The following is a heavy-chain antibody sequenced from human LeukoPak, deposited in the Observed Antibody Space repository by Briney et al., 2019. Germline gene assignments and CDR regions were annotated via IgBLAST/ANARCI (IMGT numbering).Heavy chain of an antibody. V-gene: IGHV4-39*07. CDR3: ARVGSSGWYPGLSWFDP. CDR1: GDSISSGDYY. CDR2: IYYSGST. D-gene: IGHD6-19*01. J-gene: IGHJ5*02. Sequence: PSQTLSLTCTVSGDSISSGDYYWGWIRQPPGKGLEWIGSIYYSGSTYYNPSLKSRVTISVDTSKNQFSLKLSSVTAADTAVYYCARVGSSGWYPGLSWFDPWGQGTLVTVSS.